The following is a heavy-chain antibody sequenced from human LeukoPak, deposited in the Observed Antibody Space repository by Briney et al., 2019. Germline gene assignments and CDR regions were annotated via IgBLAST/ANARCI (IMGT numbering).Heavy chain of an antibody. CDR2: INQPGSEQ. CDR1: GFTFDSYW. V-gene: IGHV3-7*01. CDR3: ARGCQGSNYLPFDF. Sequence: GGSLRLSCAASGFTFDSYWMSWVRQTPGKGLEWVANINQPGSEQSYADSVKGRFTISRDNADNSLYLQMNNLRAEDTALYYCARGCQGSNYLPFDFWGRGTLVTVSS. J-gene: IGHJ4*02. D-gene: IGHD4-11*01.